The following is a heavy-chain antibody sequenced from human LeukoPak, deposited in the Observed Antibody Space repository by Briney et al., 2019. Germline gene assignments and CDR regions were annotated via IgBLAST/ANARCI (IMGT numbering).Heavy chain of an antibody. D-gene: IGHD3-10*01. CDR3: ARGGGGSFDR. CDR2: ISSTSSII. Sequence: PGGSLRLSCAASGFTFSTYSMNWVRQAAGKGLEWVSDISSTSSIIYYADSVKCRFVISRDNAKNSLYLQMNSLRAEDTAVYYCARGGGGSFDRWGQGTLVTVSS. CDR1: GFTFSTYS. V-gene: IGHV3-48*01. J-gene: IGHJ5*02.